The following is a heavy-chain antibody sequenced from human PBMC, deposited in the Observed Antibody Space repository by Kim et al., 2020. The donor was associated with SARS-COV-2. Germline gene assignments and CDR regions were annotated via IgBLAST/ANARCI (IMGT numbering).Heavy chain of an antibody. J-gene: IGHJ4*02. V-gene: IGHV4-4*02. CDR2: TSHGGHT. CDR3: ARTDGFGKCYLDY. CDR1: GGSISSPYW. Sequence: SETLSLTCAVSGGSISSPYWWTWVRQTPGEGLEWIGETSHGGHTNFDPSLKSRATISVDKSRNQLSLTLRSVTAADTGIYYCARTDGFGKCYLDYWGRGT. D-gene: IGHD3-10*01.